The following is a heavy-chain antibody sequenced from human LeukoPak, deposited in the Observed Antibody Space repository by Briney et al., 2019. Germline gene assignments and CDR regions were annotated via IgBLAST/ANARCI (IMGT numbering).Heavy chain of an antibody. CDR1: GFTFSSYT. CDR3: AKIGSRSYYSSSRPLPDY. J-gene: IGHJ4*02. Sequence: GGSLRLSCAASGFTFSSYTMDWVRQAPGKGLEWVSSISSSSDYIFYADSVKGRFTISRDNAQNSLYLQMNSLRVEDTAVYYCAKIGSRSYYSSSRPLPDYWGQGTLVTVSS. V-gene: IGHV3-21*01. CDR2: ISSSSDYI. D-gene: IGHD3-10*01.